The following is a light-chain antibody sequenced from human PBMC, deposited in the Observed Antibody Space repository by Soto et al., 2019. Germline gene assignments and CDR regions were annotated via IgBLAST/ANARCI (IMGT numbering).Light chain of an antibody. CDR2: WAS. V-gene: IGKV4-1*01. J-gene: IGKJ2*01. CDR1: RTLLYSGYTKNY. CDR3: QQYYGTPYT. Sequence: DIVMTQSPDSLAVSLGEGATISCRSSRTLLYSGYTKNYLDWYQHQKGQSPKLLISWASTRESGVPDRVSGSGSGTDYTLTINSLQAEDVAVYYCQQYYGTPYTFGQGTKLEI.